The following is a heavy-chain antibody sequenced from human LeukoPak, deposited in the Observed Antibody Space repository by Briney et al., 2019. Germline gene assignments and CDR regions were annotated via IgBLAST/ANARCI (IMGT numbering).Heavy chain of an antibody. J-gene: IGHJ3*02. CDR1: GGSISSYY. Sequence: SETLSLTCTVSGGSISSYYWSWIRQPPGKGLEWLGNIFYSGSTNYNPSLKSRVTISVDTAKNQFSLKLSSVTAADTAVYYCARQGGLYFSIWGQRTMVTVSS. V-gene: IGHV4-59*08. D-gene: IGHD2-2*02. CDR3: ARQGGLYFSI. CDR2: IFYSGST.